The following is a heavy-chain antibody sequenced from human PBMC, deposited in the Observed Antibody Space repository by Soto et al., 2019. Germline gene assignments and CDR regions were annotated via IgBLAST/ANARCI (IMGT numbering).Heavy chain of an antibody. Sequence: QVHLVESGGGVVQPGTSLRLSCVGSGFTFRSYVIHWVRQAPGKGLEWVALTSYDGSNNFYGDSVKGRFTISRHNSRNTVALQMDSLRFEETALYYCARWGTTGGLDVWGQGTLVSVSS. CDR1: GFTFRSYV. J-gene: IGHJ4*02. D-gene: IGHD3-16*01. CDR2: TSYDGSNN. V-gene: IGHV3-33*05. CDR3: ARWGTTGGLDV.